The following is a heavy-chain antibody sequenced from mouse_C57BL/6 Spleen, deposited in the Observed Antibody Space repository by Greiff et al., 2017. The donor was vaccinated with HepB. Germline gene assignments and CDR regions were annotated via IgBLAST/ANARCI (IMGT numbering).Heavy chain of an antibody. V-gene: IGHV1-66*01. CDR2: IYPGSGNT. Sequence: QVQLKESGPELVKPGASVKISCKASGYSFTSYYIHWVKQRPGQGLEWIGWIYPGSGNTKYNEKFKGKATLTADTSSSTAYMQLSSLTSEDSAVYYCARGLYAMDYWGQGTSVTVSS. CDR3: ARGLYAMDY. D-gene: IGHD3-1*01. J-gene: IGHJ4*01. CDR1: GYSFTSYY.